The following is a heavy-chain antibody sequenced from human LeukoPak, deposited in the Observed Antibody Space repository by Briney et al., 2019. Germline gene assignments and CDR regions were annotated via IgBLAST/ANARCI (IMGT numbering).Heavy chain of an antibody. CDR1: GGSLSGYY. CDR3: ARRNYGSSLYYWDWFDP. Sequence: SETLSLTCAVYGGSLSGYYWSWIRQPPGQGLEWIGQINHSGTTNYNPSLANRVTISIDTSKNQFSLKLSSVTAADTATYYCARRNYGSSLYYWDWFDPWGQGTLVTVSS. J-gene: IGHJ5*02. CDR2: INHSGTT. V-gene: IGHV4-34*01. D-gene: IGHD6-13*01.